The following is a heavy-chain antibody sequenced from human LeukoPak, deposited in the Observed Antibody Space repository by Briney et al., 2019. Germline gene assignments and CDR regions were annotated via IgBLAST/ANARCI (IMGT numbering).Heavy chain of an antibody. CDR3: SRGQVADYHYYYMDV. CDR2: INTDGTKT. V-gene: IGHV3-74*01. Sequence: GGSLRLSCAASGFTFNNYWIHWVRQAPGKGLVWVSRINTDGTKTLYADSVKGRFTISRDNAKNTLYLQMDSLRAEDTAVYYCSRGQVADYHYYYMDVWGKGTTVTVSS. J-gene: IGHJ6*03. CDR1: GFTFNNYW.